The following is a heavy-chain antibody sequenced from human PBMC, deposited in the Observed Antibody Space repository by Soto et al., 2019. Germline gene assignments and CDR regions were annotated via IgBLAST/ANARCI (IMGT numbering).Heavy chain of an antibody. Sequence: GGSLRLSCAASGFTFSSYAMSWVRQAPGKGLEWVSAISGSGGSTYYADSVKGRFTISRDNSKNTLYLQMNSLRAEDTAVYYCAKDLFFEGGELIPYYFDYWGQGTLVTVSS. V-gene: IGHV3-23*01. D-gene: IGHD3-3*01. CDR1: GFTFSSYA. CDR2: ISGSGGST. CDR3: AKDLFFEGGELIPYYFDY. J-gene: IGHJ4*02.